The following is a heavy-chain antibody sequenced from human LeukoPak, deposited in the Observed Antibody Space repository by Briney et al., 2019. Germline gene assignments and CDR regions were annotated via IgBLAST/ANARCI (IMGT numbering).Heavy chain of an antibody. V-gene: IGHV3-48*03. J-gene: IGHJ5*02. D-gene: IGHD3-9*01. CDR2: ISTGGLTI. CDR1: GFPFSSFD. CDR3: ARGLVGSP. Sequence: GGSLRLSCAASGFPFSSFDMNWVRQAPGKGLEWLSYISTGGLTIYYADSVKGRFTVSRDNAKNSLYLQMNSLRAEDTAVYYCARGLVGSPWGQGTLVTVSS.